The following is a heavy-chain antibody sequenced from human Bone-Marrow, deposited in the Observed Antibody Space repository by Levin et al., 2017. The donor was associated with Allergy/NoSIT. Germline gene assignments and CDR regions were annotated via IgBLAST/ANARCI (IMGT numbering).Heavy chain of an antibody. D-gene: IGHD6-19*01. V-gene: IGHV3-7*04. CDR2: IKQDGSET. Sequence: GGSLRLSCAASGFTFSNHWMRWVRQAPGKGLERVADIKQDGSETHYVDDVKGRFAVSRDNARNSVYLQMNSLRVEDTAVYYCARGTYSAGWFNDYWGQGALVTVSS. CDR3: ARGTYSAGWFNDY. J-gene: IGHJ4*02. CDR1: GFTFSNHW.